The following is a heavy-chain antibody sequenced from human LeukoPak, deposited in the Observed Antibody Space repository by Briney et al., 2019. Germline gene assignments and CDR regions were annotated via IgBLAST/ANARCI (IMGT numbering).Heavy chain of an antibody. Sequence: GGSLRLSCAASGFTFRDAWMTWVRQAPGKGLEWVSYISSSGSTIYYADSVKGRFTISRDNAKNSLYLQMNSLKAEDTAVYYCARDHDGDYGNYWGQGTLVTVSS. CDR1: GFTFRDAW. J-gene: IGHJ4*02. CDR2: ISSSGSTI. D-gene: IGHD4-17*01. V-gene: IGHV3-11*04. CDR3: ARDHDGDYGNY.